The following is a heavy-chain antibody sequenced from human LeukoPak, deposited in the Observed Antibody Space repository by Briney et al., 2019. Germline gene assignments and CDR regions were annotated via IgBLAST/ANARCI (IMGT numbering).Heavy chain of an antibody. Sequence: SETLSLTCTVFGGSISSYYWSWIRQPPGKGLEWIGYIYYSGSTNYNPSLKSRVTISVDTSKNQFSLKLSSVTAADTAVYYCATRIAVAGPDYWGQGTLVTVSS. V-gene: IGHV4-59*08. J-gene: IGHJ4*02. CDR1: GGSISSYY. CDR2: IYYSGST. CDR3: ATRIAVAGPDY. D-gene: IGHD6-19*01.